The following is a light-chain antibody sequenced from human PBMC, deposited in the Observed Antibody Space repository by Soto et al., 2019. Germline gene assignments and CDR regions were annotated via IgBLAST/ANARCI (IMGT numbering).Light chain of an antibody. CDR3: QSFDSSLNGGV. V-gene: IGLV1-40*01. CDR2: GNT. CDR1: SSNIGAGHD. Sequence: QSVLTQPPSVSGAPGQRVTISCTGSSSNIGAGHDVHWYQQVPGTAPKLLVSGNTNRPSGVPDRFSGSNSGTSASLASTGLQAEDEADYYCQSFDSSLNGGVFGGGTKVTVL. J-gene: IGLJ3*02.